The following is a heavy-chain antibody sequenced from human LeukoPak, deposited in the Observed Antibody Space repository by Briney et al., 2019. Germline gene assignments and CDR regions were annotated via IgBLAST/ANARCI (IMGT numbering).Heavy chain of an antibody. V-gene: IGHV4-4*07. CDR3: VRESVIGSRYYFDY. J-gene: IGHJ4*01. Sequence: SETLSLTCTVSGASIRSHYWNWIRQTAGEGLECIGRIYNNRSPDYNPSLKSRVTISVDTSKNQLSLKMTSVTVADTALYYCVRESVIGSRYYFDYWGHGILVTVSS. CDR2: IYNNRSP. D-gene: IGHD6-13*01. CDR1: GASIRSHY.